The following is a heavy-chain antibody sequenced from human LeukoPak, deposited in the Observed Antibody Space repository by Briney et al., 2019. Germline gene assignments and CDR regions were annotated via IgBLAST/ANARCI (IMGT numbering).Heavy chain of an antibody. D-gene: IGHD3-3*01. J-gene: IGHJ4*02. CDR2: INPSGGST. CDR3: ARGTYYDFWSGYWGSSTIDY. Sequence: ASVKVSCKASGYTFTSYYMHWVRQAPGQGLEWMGVINPSGGSTTYAQKFQGRVTVTRDTSTRTVYMELSSLRSEDTAVYYCARGTYYDFWSGYWGSSTIDYWGQGTLVTVS. CDR1: GYTFTSYY. V-gene: IGHV1-46*03.